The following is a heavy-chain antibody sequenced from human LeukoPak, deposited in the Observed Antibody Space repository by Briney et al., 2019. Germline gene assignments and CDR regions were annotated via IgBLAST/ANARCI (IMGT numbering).Heavy chain of an antibody. CDR2: INPAGSDT. Sequence: GGSLRLSCAASGFTFSSHWMHWVRQAPGKGLVWVSRINPAGSDTRYADSVKGRFTISRDNAKNTLYLQMNSLRGEDTAVYYCARDRTDDSGVHYHPMFDLWGQGTMVTVSS. J-gene: IGHJ3*01. D-gene: IGHD3-10*01. CDR3: ARDRTDDSGVHYHPMFDL. V-gene: IGHV3-74*01. CDR1: GFTFSSHW.